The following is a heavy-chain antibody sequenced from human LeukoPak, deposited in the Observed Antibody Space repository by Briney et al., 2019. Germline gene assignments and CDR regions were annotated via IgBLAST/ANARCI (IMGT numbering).Heavy chain of an antibody. V-gene: IGHV4-39*01. J-gene: IGHJ4*02. Sequence: PSETLTLTCSVSGGSITTTGLYWGWIRQSPGNGLEWIGSVSYFGNAYYRPSLLSPPTISIDTSKKQISLKLTSVTARDTDIYYCATHKEGSYFDSWGQGTLVTVSS. CDR2: VSYFGNA. D-gene: IGHD3-10*01. CDR1: GGSITTTGLY. CDR3: ATHKEGSYFDS.